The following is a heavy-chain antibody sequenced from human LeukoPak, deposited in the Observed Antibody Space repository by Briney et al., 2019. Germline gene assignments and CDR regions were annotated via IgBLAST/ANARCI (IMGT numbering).Heavy chain of an antibody. J-gene: IGHJ4*02. V-gene: IGHV4-59*01. CDR3: ARGGGGYPFDC. CDR2: IYYSGST. D-gene: IGHD5-24*01. CDR1: GGSISSYY. Sequence: PSETLSLTCTVSGGSISSYYWNWIRQPPGKGLEWIGYIYYSGSTNYNPSLKSRVTISVDTSKNQFSLKLSSVTAADTAVYYCARGGGGYPFDCWGQGTLVTVSS.